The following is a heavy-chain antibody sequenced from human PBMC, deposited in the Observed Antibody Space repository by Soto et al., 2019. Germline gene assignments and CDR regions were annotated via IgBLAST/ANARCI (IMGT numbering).Heavy chain of an antibody. Sequence: EVQLVESGGRLVKPGGSLRLSCAVSGFALSTYSIAWVRQAPGKGLEWVSFTFNYDGSLYYADSVKGRFAISRDDAKNLLYLQMNSMRAEDTAVYYWAREEGYCGGGSCFRSALDLWGQGTVVTVSS. V-gene: IGHV3-21*01. CDR2: TFNYDGSL. CDR1: GFALSTYS. CDR3: AREEGYCGGGSCFRSALDL. J-gene: IGHJ3*01. D-gene: IGHD2-15*01.